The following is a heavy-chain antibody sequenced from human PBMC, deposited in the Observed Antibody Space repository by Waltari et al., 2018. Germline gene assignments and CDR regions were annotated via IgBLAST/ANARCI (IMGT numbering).Heavy chain of an antibody. J-gene: IGHJ5*02. D-gene: IGHD1-26*01. Sequence: QVQLQQWGAGLLKPSETLSLTCAVYGGSFSVYYWSWIRQPPGTGLEWIGEISRMGSTNYNPTLKRGVTISLDTARNHFSLKLSSVTAADTAVYYCARADRGPRSGSSATPAWGPWGQGTLVTVSS. CDR1: GGSFSVYY. CDR2: ISRMGST. V-gene: IGHV4-34*01. CDR3: ARADRGPRSGSSATPAWGP.